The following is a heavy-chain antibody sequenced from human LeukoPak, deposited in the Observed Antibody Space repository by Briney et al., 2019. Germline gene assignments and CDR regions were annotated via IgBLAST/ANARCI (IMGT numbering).Heavy chain of an antibody. Sequence: PGGSLRPSCAASGFTFISYGMHGVRQAPGKGLKGVAVISYDGSNKYYADSVKGRFTISRDNSKNTLSLQMHSLRAEDTAVYYCAKHSMVNYGMDVWGHGTTVTVSS. J-gene: IGHJ6*02. D-gene: IGHD4/OR15-4a*01. V-gene: IGHV3-30*18. CDR1: GFTFISYG. CDR3: AKHSMVNYGMDV. CDR2: ISYDGSNK.